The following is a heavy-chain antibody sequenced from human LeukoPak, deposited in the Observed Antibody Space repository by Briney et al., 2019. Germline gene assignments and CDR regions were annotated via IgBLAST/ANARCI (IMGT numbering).Heavy chain of an antibody. J-gene: IGHJ5*02. CDR1: GASISSYY. V-gene: IGHV4-59*08. D-gene: IGHD2-2*03. Sequence: KPSEPLSLTCPVSGASISSYYWTWIRRPPGKGLEWIGYIHYSGSTKYNPSLKSRVTMSVDTSKNRFSLKLSSVTAADTAVYYCARHRGYCSSTSCSYNWFDPWGQGTLVTVSS. CDR2: IHYSGST. CDR3: ARHRGYCSSTSCSYNWFDP.